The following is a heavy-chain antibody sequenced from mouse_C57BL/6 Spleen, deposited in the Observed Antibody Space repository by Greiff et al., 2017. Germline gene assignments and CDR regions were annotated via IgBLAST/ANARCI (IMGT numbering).Heavy chain of an antibody. D-gene: IGHD2-2*01. V-gene: IGHV1-55*01. Sequence: QVQLQQPGAELVKPGASVKMSCKASGYTFTSYWITWVKQRPGQGLEWIGDIYPGSGSTNYNEQFKSKATLTVDTSSSTAYMQLSSLASEDSAVXYCARDVPYGCDREWFAYWGQGTLVTVSA. CDR2: IYPGSGST. CDR1: GYTFTSYW. CDR3: ARDVPYGCDREWFAY. J-gene: IGHJ3*01.